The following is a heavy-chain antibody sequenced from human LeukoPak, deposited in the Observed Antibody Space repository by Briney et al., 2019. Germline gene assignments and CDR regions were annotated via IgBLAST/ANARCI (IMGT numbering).Heavy chain of an antibody. CDR1: GGSISSYH. Sequence: SETLSLTCTVSGGSISSYHWSWIRQPPGKGLEWIGYIYYSGSTNYNPSLKSRVTISVDTSKNQSSLKLSSVTAADTAVYYCARDQAPWELPYWYFDLWGRGTLVTVSS. CDR2: IYYSGST. V-gene: IGHV4-59*01. J-gene: IGHJ2*01. D-gene: IGHD1-26*01. CDR3: ARDQAPWELPYWYFDL.